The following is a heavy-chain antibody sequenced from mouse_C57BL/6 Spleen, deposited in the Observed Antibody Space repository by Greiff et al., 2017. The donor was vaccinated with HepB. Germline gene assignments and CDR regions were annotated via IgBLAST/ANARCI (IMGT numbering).Heavy chain of an antibody. CDR1: GFTFSDYG. V-gene: IGHV5-17*01. J-gene: IGHJ4*01. Sequence: DVKLVESGGGLVKPGGSLKLSCAASGFTFSDYGVHWVRQAPEKGLEWVAYISSGSSTIYYADTVKGRFTISRDNAKNTLFLQMTSLRSEDTAMYYCAIYGNYYAMDYWGQGTSVTVSS. CDR2: ISSGSSTI. D-gene: IGHD2-1*01. CDR3: AIYGNYYAMDY.